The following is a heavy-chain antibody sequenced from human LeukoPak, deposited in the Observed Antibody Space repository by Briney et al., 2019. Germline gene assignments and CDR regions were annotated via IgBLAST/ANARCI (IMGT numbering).Heavy chain of an antibody. Sequence: SETLSLTCTVSGGSISSTSYYWGWIRQPPGKGLEWIGSIYDSGSTYYSPSLKSRVTISVDTSKNHFSLNLSPVTAADTAVYFCASGWYFFDSWGQGTLVTVSS. CDR1: GGSISSTSYY. J-gene: IGHJ4*02. CDR3: ASGWYFFDS. V-gene: IGHV4-39*02. D-gene: IGHD6-19*01. CDR2: IYDSGST.